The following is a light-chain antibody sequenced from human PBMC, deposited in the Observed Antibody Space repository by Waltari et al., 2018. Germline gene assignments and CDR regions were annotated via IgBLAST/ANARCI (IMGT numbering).Light chain of an antibody. CDR1: GSNSATNY. CDR3: AAWDESLSGQV. Sequence: QSVLTQPPSASGTPGQRVTIRCSASGSNSATNYVYWHLQLPGTAPKLLSHRCNQRPSGVPDRFSGSKSCTSASLAISGLRSEDEADYYCAAWDESLSGQVFGGGTKLTVL. CDR2: RCN. J-gene: IGLJ3*02. V-gene: IGLV1-47*01.